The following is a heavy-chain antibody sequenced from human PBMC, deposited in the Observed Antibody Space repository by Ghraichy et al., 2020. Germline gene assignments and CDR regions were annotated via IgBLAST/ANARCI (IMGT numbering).Heavy chain of an antibody. D-gene: IGHD1-26*01. CDR2: IYIDESSA. CDR1: RFTFTDYW. CDR3: ASSAVTSYYGTALDY. J-gene: IGHJ4*02. Sequence: GESLNISCAASRFTFTDYWMHWVRQALGKGLVWVSRIYIDESSATYADSVKGRFTISRDNAKNTLFLQMNSLRVDDTAIYYCASSAVTSYYGTALDYWGQGNLVTVSS. V-gene: IGHV3-74*01.